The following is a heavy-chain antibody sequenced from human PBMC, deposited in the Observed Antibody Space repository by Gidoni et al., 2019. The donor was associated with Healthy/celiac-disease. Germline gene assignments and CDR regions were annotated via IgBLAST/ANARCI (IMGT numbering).Heavy chain of an antibody. J-gene: IGHJ6*03. CDR1: GGSFSGYY. CDR2: INHSGST. Sequence: QVQLQQWGAGLLKPSETLSLTCAVYGGSFSGYYWSWIRQPPGKGLEWIGEINHSGSTNYNPSLKSRVTISVDTSKNQFSLKLSSVTAADTAVYYCARGFHGGRYYYYMDVWGKGTTVTVSS. CDR3: ARGFHGGRYYYYMDV. D-gene: IGHD3-16*01. V-gene: IGHV4-34*01.